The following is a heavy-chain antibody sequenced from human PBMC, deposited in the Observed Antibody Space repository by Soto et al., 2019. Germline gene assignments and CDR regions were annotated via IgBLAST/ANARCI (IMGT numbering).Heavy chain of an antibody. J-gene: IGHJ4*02. CDR1: GFTFNHYA. D-gene: IGHD2-15*01. CDR2: IIANGGT. CDR3: AKDYTVAADPSSVILFDY. Sequence: GGSLRLSCAASGFTFNHYAMSWVRQAPGKGLEWVSIIIANGGTFYADSVKGRFTISRDNSKNTVYLQMSSLRVEDTAIYYCAKDYTVAADPSSVILFDYWGQGTLVTVSS. V-gene: IGHV3-23*01.